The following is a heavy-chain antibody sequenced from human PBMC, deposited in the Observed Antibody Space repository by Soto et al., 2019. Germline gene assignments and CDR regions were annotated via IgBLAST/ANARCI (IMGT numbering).Heavy chain of an antibody. Sequence: QVQLVESGGGVVQPGRSLRLSCAASGFTFSSYGMHWVRQAPGKGLEWVAVIWYDGSNKYYADSVKGRFTISRDNSKNTLYLQMNSLRGEDTAVYYCARDLGGSSCYVDYWGQGTLVTVSS. J-gene: IGHJ4*02. V-gene: IGHV3-33*01. CDR3: ARDLGGSSCYVDY. CDR2: IWYDGSNK. D-gene: IGHD6-13*01. CDR1: GFTFSSYG.